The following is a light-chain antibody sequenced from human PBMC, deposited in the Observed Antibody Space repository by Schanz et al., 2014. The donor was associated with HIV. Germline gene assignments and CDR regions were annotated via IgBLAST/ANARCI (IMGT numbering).Light chain of an antibody. CDR1: SSDVGDYNY. Sequence: QSALTQPPSASGSPGQSVTISCTGTSSDVGDYNYVSWYQQHPGKAPKLMIYEVTKRPSGVPDRFSGSKSGTSVSLAITDLQAGDEADYYCLSYDKTLSGPYVFGSGTKLTVL. CDR2: EVT. J-gene: IGLJ1*01. CDR3: LSYDKTLSGPYV. V-gene: IGLV2-8*01.